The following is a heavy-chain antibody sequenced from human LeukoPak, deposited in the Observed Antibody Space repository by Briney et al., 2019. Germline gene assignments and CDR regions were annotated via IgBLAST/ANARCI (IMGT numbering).Heavy chain of an antibody. CDR2: ISWNSGSI. J-gene: IGHJ4*02. CDR1: GFTFDDYA. V-gene: IGHV3-9*01. Sequence: PGGSLRLSCAASGFTFDDYAMHWVRQAPGKGLEWVSGISWNSGSIGYADSVKGRFTISRDNSKNTLYLQMNSLRAEDTAVYYCARDRRLFGSSGSYCDYWGQGTLVAVSS. CDR3: ARDRRLFGSSGSYCDY. D-gene: IGHD1-26*01.